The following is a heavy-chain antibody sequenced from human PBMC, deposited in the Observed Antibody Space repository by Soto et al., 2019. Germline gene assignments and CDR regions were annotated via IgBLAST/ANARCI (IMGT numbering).Heavy chain of an antibody. CDR3: AKGRGGKTVANFGMDV. D-gene: IGHD3-16*01. V-gene: IGHV1-46*01. CDR1: GDSVSNDY. CDR2: ITPFGGAT. Sequence: ASVKVSCKASGDSVSNDYLHWVRQAPGQGFEWLGLITPFGGATAYAQRFKGRVTVTMDKSSTTFYLELSSLRSDDTAVYYCAKGRGGKTVANFGMDVWGQGVTVTVSS. J-gene: IGHJ6*02.